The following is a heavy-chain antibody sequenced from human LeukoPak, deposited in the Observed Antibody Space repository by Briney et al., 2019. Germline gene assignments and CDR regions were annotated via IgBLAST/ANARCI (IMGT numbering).Heavy chain of an antibody. CDR3: AGVYDFWSDYPLPYVDY. J-gene: IGHJ4*02. CDR1: GSTFSSYW. Sequence: GGSLRLSCAASGSTFSSYWMSWVRQAPGQGLEWVANIKQDGSEKYYVDSVKGRFTISRDNAKKSLYLQMNSLRAEDTAVYYCAGVYDFWSDYPLPYVDYWGQGTLVTVSS. D-gene: IGHD3-3*01. V-gene: IGHV3-7*01. CDR2: IKQDGSEK.